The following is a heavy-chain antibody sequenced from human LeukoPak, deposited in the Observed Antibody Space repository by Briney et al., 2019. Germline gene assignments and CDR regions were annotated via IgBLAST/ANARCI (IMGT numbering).Heavy chain of an antibody. D-gene: IGHD2-2*02. CDR2: IIPIFGTA. J-gene: IGHJ4*02. CDR3: STLVTSAVPAATPPIPYS. V-gene: IGHV1-69*13. Sequence: SAKVSSKPSGGTFSSYAISWVPQAPGQGLEWMGEIIPIFGTAHYAQKFQGRVTITADESASTAYMEPSTLRSAHTAVDYSSTLVTSAVPAATPPIPYSWGQGTLVTVSS. CDR1: GGTFSSYA.